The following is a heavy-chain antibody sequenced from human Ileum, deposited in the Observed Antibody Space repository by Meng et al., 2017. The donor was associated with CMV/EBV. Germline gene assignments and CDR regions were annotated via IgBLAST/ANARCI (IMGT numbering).Heavy chain of an antibody. D-gene: IGHD1-26*01. Sequence: GESLKISCTGSGFTFGDYAVSWVRQAPGKGLEWIASISSKAYGGSTEYAASVKGRFTISRDDSKSIAYLQMNSLNTEDTGVYYCAKDSAGSYGRHYYYGMDVWGQGTTVTVSS. CDR1: GFTFGDYA. V-gene: IGHV3-49*04. CDR3: AKDSAGSYGRHYYYGMDV. CDR2: ISSKAYGGST. J-gene: IGHJ6*02.